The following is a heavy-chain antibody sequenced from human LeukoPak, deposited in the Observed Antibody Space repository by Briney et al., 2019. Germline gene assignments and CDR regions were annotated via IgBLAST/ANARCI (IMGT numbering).Heavy chain of an antibody. D-gene: IGHD2-2*01. V-gene: IGHV3-9*01. CDR1: GFTFDDYA. CDR2: ISRNSGSI. J-gene: IGHJ4*02. Sequence: PGGSLRLSCAASGFTFDDYAMHWVRQAPGKGLEWVSGISRNSGSIGYADSVKGRFTISRDNAKNSLYLQMNSLRAEDTALYYCAKGRCSSTSCPVDYWGQGTLVTVSS. CDR3: AKGRCSSTSCPVDY.